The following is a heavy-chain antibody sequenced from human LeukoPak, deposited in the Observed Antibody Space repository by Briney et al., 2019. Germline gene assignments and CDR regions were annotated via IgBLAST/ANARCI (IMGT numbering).Heavy chain of an antibody. CDR3: ARGPPYYYGSGSYPVHY. D-gene: IGHD3-10*01. CDR1: GGSFSGYY. J-gene: IGHJ4*02. CDR2: INHSGST. Sequence: ASETLSLTCAVYGGSFSGYYWSWIRQPPGKGLEWIGEINHSGSTNYNPSLKSRVTISVDTSKNQFSLKLSSVTAADTAVYYCARGPPYYYGSGSYPVHYWGQGTLVTVSS. V-gene: IGHV4-34*01.